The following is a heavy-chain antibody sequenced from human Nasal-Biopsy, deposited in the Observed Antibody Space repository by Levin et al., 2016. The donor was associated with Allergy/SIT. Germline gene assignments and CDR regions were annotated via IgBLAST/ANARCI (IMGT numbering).Heavy chain of an antibody. J-gene: IGHJ4*02. CDR2: LSYSGTP. V-gene: IGHV4-61*10. Sequence: SETLSLTCTVSGVSIGGAESWNWIRQPAGKGLEWIGQLSYSGTPFYADSVKGRFTVSRDNSRNTIYLQMDSLRGEDTARYYCTKEGLVGDGYNWGQGTLVTVSS. D-gene: IGHD5-24*01. CDR3: TKEGLVGDGYN. CDR1: GVSIGGAES.